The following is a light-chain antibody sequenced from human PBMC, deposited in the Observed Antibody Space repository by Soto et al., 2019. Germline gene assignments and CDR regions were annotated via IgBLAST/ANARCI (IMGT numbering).Light chain of an antibody. V-gene: IGKV3-15*01. CDR3: QQYNNWPRT. CDR2: GAS. CDR1: QNVNNN. Sequence: EIVLTQSPATLSVSPGDRAILSCRATQNVNNNFAWYQQKPGQAPRLLIYGASTRATGVPARFSGSGSGTEFPFTIRGLQSEDFAVYYCQQYNNWPRTFGQGTKVEI. J-gene: IGKJ1*01.